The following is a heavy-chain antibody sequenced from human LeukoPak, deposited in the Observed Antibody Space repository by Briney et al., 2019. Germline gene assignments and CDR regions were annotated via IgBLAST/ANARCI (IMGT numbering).Heavy chain of an antibody. Sequence: GGSLRFSCAASGFTFSSYSMNWVRQAPGKGLEWVSSISSSSSYIYYADSVKGRFTISRDNAKNSLYLQMNSLRAEDTAVYYCARAHSGSYYSDYWGQGTLVTVSS. CDR3: ARAHSGSYYSDY. J-gene: IGHJ4*02. CDR1: GFTFSSYS. CDR2: ISSSSSYI. D-gene: IGHD1-26*01. V-gene: IGHV3-21*01.